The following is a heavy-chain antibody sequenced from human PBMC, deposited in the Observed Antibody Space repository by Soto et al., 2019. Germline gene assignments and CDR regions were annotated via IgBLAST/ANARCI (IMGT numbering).Heavy chain of an antibody. CDR2: ISGSGDST. CDR1: GITFSTYA. CDR3: ARALVYSNTKAYYFDF. V-gene: IGHV3-23*01. D-gene: IGHD4-4*01. J-gene: IGHJ4*02. Sequence: GGSLRLSCAASGITFSTYAMSWVRRAPGKGLEWVSTISGSGDSTYNADSVKGRLTISRDNSKNTLYLQMNSLRAEDTAVYYRARALVYSNTKAYYFDFWGQGSMVTVSS.